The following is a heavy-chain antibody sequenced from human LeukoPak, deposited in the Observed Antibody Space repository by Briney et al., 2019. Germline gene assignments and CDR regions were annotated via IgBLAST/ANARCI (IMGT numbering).Heavy chain of an antibody. CDR3: AKDLLGAVAGTGDY. D-gene: IGHD6-19*01. Sequence: PGGSLRLSCAASGFTFSSYAMSWVRQAPGKGLEWVSAISGSGGSTYYADSVKGRFTISRDNSKNTLYLQMNSLRAEDTAVYYCAKDLLGAVAGTGDYWGQGTLVTVSS. V-gene: IGHV3-23*01. CDR1: GFTFSSYA. J-gene: IGHJ4*02. CDR2: ISGSGGST.